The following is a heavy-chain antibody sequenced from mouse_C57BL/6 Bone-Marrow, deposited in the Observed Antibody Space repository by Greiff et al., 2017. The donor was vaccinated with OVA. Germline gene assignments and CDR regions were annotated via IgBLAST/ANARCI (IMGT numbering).Heavy chain of an antibody. CDR2: IYPGDGDT. D-gene: IGHD1-1*01. CDR3: LYYGSFFAY. V-gene: IGHV1-82*01. J-gene: IGHJ3*01. CDR1: GYAFSSSW. Sequence: QVQLQQSGPELVKPGASVKISCKASGYAFSSSWMNWVKQRPGKGLEWIGRIYPGDGDTNYNGKFKGKATLTADKSSSTAYMQLSSLTSEDSAVYFCLYYGSFFAYWGQGTLVTVSA.